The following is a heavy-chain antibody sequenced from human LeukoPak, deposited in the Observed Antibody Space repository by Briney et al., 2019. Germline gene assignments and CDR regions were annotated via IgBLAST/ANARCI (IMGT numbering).Heavy chain of an antibody. V-gene: IGHV1-24*01. CDR2: FDPEDGET. D-gene: IGHD6-13*01. J-gene: IGHJ1*01. CDR3: ATAYMYSSINLGFQH. CDR1: GYTLTELS. Sequence: ASVKVSCKVSGYTLTELSMHWVRQAPGKGLEWMRGFDPEDGETIYAQKFQGRVTTTEDTSTDTAYMELSSLRSEDTAVYYCATAYMYSSINLGFQHWGQGTLVTVSS.